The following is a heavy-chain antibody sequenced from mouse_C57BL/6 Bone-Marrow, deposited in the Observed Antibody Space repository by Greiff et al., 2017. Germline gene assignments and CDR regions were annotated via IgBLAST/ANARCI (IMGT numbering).Heavy chain of an antibody. CDR2: IDPEDGDT. CDR1: GFNIKDYY. J-gene: IGHJ2*01. V-gene: IGHV14-1*01. Sequence: VQLQQSGAELVRPGASVKLSCTASGFNIKDYYMHGVRQRPEQGLEWIGRIDPEDGDTEYAPKFQGKATMTADTSSNTAYLQLSSRTSEDTAVYYCTTGWYFDYWGQGTTLTVSS. D-gene: IGHD1-1*02. CDR3: TTGWYFDY.